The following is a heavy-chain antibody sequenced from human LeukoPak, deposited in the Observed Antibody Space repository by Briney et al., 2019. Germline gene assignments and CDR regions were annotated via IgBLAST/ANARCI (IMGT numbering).Heavy chain of an antibody. J-gene: IGHJ4*02. Sequence: GGSLRLSCAASGFTFSSYWMSWVRQAPGKGLEWVANIKQDGSEKYYEDSVKGRFTISRDNAKNSVFLQMNSLRAEDTAVYYCARRSGYDYFDYWGQGTLVTVSS. D-gene: IGHD5-12*01. CDR2: IKQDGSEK. CDR1: GFTFSSYW. V-gene: IGHV3-7*04. CDR3: ARRSGYDYFDY.